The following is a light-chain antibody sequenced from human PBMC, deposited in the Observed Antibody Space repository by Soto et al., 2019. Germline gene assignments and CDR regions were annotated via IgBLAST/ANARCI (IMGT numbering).Light chain of an antibody. V-gene: IGLV2-8*01. CDR3: SSYAGSNNYV. J-gene: IGLJ1*01. Sequence: QPVLTQPPSASGSPGQSVAISCTGTSSDVGGYNYVSWYQLHPGKAPKLMIYEVNMRPSGVPDRFSGSKSGNTASLTVSGLRAEDEADYYCSSYAGSNNYVFGTGTQLTVL. CDR1: SSDVGGYNY. CDR2: EVN.